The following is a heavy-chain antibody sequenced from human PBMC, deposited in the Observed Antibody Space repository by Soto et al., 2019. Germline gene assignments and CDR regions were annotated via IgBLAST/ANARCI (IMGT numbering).Heavy chain of an antibody. Sequence: QVQLQESGPGLVKASETLSLTCTVSRDSVTSVNNYWSWIRQPPGKGLEWIGYVSYEGSVNYEPSLKSRLTISLDAPKNQFSLHLTSVTAADTAFYFCARGSAWPNNFFDPWGQGIRVIVSS. CDR1: RDSVTSVNNY. D-gene: IGHD1-20*01. V-gene: IGHV4-61*01. CDR2: VSYEGSV. J-gene: IGHJ5*02. CDR3: ARGSAWPNNFFDP.